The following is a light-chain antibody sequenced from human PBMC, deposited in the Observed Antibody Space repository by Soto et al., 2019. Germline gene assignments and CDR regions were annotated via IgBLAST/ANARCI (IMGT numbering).Light chain of an antibody. CDR3: SSYTSSSTVV. CDR2: DVN. J-gene: IGLJ2*01. V-gene: IGLV2-14*01. CDR1: SSDVGGYNY. Sequence: QSALTQPASVPGSPGQSISISCTGSSSDVGGYNYVSWYQQHPGKAPKLMIYDVNNRPSGVSNRFSGSRSGNTASLTISGLQAEDEADYYCSSYTSSSTVVFGGGTKVTVL.